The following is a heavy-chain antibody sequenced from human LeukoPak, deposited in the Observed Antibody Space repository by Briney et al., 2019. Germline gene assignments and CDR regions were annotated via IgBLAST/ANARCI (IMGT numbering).Heavy chain of an antibody. CDR2: ISGSGGST. V-gene: IGHV3-23*01. J-gene: IGHJ4*02. CDR1: GFTFSSYA. D-gene: IGHD3-16*01. Sequence: AGSLRLSCAASGFTFSSYAMSWVRQAPGKGLEWVSTISGSGGSTYYADSVKGRFTISRDNSKNTLYLQMNSLRAEDTAVYYCAKDMGGRWDYFDYWGQGTLVTVSS. CDR3: AKDMGGRWDYFDY.